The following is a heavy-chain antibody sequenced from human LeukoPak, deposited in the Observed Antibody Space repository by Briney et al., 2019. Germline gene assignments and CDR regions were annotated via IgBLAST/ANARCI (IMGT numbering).Heavy chain of an antibody. D-gene: IGHD5-12*01. CDR1: GGFISTYH. Sequence: SETLSLTCTVSGGFISTYHWSWIRQPPGKGLEWIGYSYYNGRTSYNPSLKSRVIISVDASKNQFSLRLTSVTTADTAVYFCARGGGYSGYDNYFDYWGQGALVTVSS. CDR3: ARGGGYSGYDNYFDY. J-gene: IGHJ4*02. CDR2: SYYNGRT. V-gene: IGHV4-59*01.